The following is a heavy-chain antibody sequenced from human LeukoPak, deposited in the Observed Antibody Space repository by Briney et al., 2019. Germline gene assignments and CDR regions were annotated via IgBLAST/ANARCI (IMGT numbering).Heavy chain of an antibody. CDR2: IHSGGTT. CDR1: GFTVSSNY. J-gene: IGHJ4*02. CDR3: ARPRIGSYGGKLDY. V-gene: IGHV3-66*04. D-gene: IGHD1-26*01. Sequence: GGSLRLSCTASGFTVSSNYMTSVRQAPGKGLECVSLIHSGGTTSYADSVKGRFTISRDNSKNTLYLQMNSLRAGDTALYYCARPRIGSYGGKLDYCGQGTLVTVSS.